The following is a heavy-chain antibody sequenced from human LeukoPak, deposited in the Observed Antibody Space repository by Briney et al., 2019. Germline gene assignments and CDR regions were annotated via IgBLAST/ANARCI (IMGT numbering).Heavy chain of an antibody. CDR3: AKDWPYYYDSSDHGWFDP. CDR2: ISRSGGST. CDR1: GFTFSSYA. V-gene: IGHV3-23*01. Sequence: GGSLRLSCAASGFTFSSYAMSWVRQAPGKGLEWVSAISRSGGSTYYADSVKGRFTISRDNSKNTLYLQMNSLRAEDTAVYYCAKDWPYYYDSSDHGWFDPWGQGTLVTVSS. D-gene: IGHD3-22*01. J-gene: IGHJ5*02.